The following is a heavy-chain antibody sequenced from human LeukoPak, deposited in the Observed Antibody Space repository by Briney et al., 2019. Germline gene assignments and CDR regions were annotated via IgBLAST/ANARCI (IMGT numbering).Heavy chain of an antibody. CDR3: ARRAGAYSLPYDY. V-gene: IGHV3-53*01. D-gene: IGHD4/OR15-4a*01. CDR1: GFTVSSNS. J-gene: IGHJ4*02. Sequence: GGSLRLSCTVSGFTVSSNSMSWVRQAPGKGLEWVSFIYSDNTHNSDSGNGRVTISRANSKNTLYLQMKSLRAEDTATYYCARRAGAYSLPYDYWGQGTLVTVSS. CDR2: IYSDNT.